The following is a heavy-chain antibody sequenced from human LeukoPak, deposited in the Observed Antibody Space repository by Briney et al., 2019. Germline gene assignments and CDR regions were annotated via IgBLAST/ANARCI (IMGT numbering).Heavy chain of an antibody. J-gene: IGHJ4*02. V-gene: IGHV3-23*01. CDR2: ISGSGGST. Sequence: PGGSLRLSCAASGFTFSSYAMSWVRQAPGKGLEWVSVISGSGGSTYYADSVKGRFTISRDNSKNTLYLQMNSLRAEDTAVYYCAKNEGGYCSSTSCYALDYWGQGTLVTVSS. D-gene: IGHD2-2*01. CDR1: GFTFSSYA. CDR3: AKNEGGYCSSTSCYALDY.